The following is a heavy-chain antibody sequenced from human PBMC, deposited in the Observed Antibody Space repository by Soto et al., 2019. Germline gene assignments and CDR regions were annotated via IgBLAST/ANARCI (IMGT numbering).Heavy chain of an antibody. J-gene: IGHJ3*01. CDR2: IYWNDDK. V-gene: IGHV2-5*01. CDR3: AHSEGQLDYYDRMGFYAFHF. Sequence: QITLKESGPALVNPTQTLTLTCTFSGFSLSTSGVGVGWIRQPPGKALEWLALIYWNDDKRDSPSLKSRLTNTRETSNNQVVITKTNMDPEEPAVSSCAHSEGQLDYYDRMGFYAFHFWGQVTMVTVSS. CDR1: GFSLSTSGVG. D-gene: IGHD3-22*01.